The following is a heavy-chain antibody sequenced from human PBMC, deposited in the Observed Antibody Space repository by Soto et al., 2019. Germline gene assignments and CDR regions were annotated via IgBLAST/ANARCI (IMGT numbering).Heavy chain of an antibody. CDR2: ISAYNGNT. Sequence: ASVKVSCKASGYTFTSYGISWGRQAPGQRLEWMGWISAYNGNTNYAQKLQGRVTMTTDTSTSTAYMELRSLRSDDTAVYYCARDTRDAQRYFDWLLWDYYYGMDVWGQGTTVTVSS. D-gene: IGHD3-9*01. J-gene: IGHJ6*02. V-gene: IGHV1-18*01. CDR3: ARDTRDAQRYFDWLLWDYYYGMDV. CDR1: GYTFTSYG.